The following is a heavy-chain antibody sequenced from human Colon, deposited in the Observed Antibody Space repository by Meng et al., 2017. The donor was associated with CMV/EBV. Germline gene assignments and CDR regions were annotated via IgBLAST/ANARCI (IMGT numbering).Heavy chain of an antibody. CDR1: GYTFTSYG. CDR2: ISPGSGGA. D-gene: IGHD2-2*01. Sequence: ASVKVSCKASGYTFTSYGISWVRQAPGQGLEWVGWISPGSGGADYRFQGRVTLTRDTSISTAYMELSSLTSDDTAVYYCARDRGYCTGNSCLNAMDVWGQGTTVTVSS. V-gene: IGHV1-18*01. CDR3: ARDRGYCTGNSCLNAMDV. J-gene: IGHJ6*02.